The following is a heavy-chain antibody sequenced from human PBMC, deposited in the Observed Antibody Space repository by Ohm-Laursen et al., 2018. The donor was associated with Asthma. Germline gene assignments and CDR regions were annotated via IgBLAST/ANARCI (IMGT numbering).Heavy chain of an antibody. J-gene: IGHJ4*02. V-gene: IGHV3-30*03. CDR3: ARDFYTSSPHPKSFGL. CDR2: ISYDGSNK. D-gene: IGHD6-6*01. CDR1: GFTFSSYV. Sequence: SLRLSCAASGFTFSSYVMHWVRQAPGKGLDWVAVISYDGSNKYYADSVKGRFTISRDNSKNTLYLQMNSLRPEDTAVYYCARDFYTSSPHPKSFGLWGQGTLVSVSS.